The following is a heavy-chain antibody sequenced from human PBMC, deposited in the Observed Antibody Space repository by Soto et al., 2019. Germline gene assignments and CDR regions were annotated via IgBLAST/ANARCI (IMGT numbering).Heavy chain of an antibody. CDR1: GFTFSTYW. D-gene: IGHD2-21*01. V-gene: IGHV3-7*01. J-gene: IGHJ4*02. CDR2: IRQDGSEK. CDR3: VRGCGRASRPYFFDY. Sequence: EVQLVESGGGLVQPGGSLRLSCAASGFTFSTYWMSWVRQAPGKGLEWVATIRQDGSEKHHVDSVEGRFTISRDNAKNSMYLQTNSLRAEDTAMYYCVRGCGRASRPYFFDYWGQGTLVSVSS.